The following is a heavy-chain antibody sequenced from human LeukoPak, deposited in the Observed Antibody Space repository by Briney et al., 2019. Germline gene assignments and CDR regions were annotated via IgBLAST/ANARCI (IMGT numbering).Heavy chain of an antibody. CDR2: IWYDGSNK. CDR1: GFTFSSYG. V-gene: IGHV3-33*01. J-gene: IGHJ6*02. D-gene: IGHD6-19*01. CDR3: ARDGRVYSSGYGMDV. Sequence: PGGSLRLSCAASGFTFSSYGMHWVRQAPGKGLEWVAVIWYDGSNKYYADSVKGRFTISRDNSKNTLYLQMNSLRAEDTAVYYCARDGRVYSSGYGMDVWGQGTTVTVSS.